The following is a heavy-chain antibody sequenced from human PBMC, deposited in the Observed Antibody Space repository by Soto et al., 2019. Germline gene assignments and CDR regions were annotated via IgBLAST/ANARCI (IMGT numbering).Heavy chain of an antibody. D-gene: IGHD6-13*01. CDR2: IYYSGST. Sequence: TSETLSLTCTVSGGSISSYYWSWIRQPPGKGLEWIGYIYYSGSTNYNPSLKSRVTISVDTSKNQFSLKLSSVTAADTAVYYCASIAAAGNSYWGQGTLVTVSS. CDR1: GGSISSYY. CDR3: ASIAAAGNSY. V-gene: IGHV4-59*08. J-gene: IGHJ4*02.